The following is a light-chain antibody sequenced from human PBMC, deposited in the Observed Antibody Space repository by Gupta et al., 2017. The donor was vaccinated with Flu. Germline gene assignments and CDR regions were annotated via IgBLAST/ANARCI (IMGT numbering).Light chain of an antibody. J-gene: IGLJ1*01. CDR3: QATDTNSNHYV. CDR1: KMRDKC. CDR2: DDT. Sequence: GQKARITCAGNKMRDKCVYWYQQKPGQAPVLVIYDDTDRPSGIPERFSGSNSGTTDTLTINRVEAGDEAAYYCQATDTNSNHYVFGGGTKVTVL. V-gene: IGLV3-21*02.